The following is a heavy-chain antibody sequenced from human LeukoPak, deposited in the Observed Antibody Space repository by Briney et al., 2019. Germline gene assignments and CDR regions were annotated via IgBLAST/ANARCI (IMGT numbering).Heavy chain of an antibody. CDR1: GFTFSHYG. Sequence: PGGSLRLSCAASGFTFSHYGMHWVRQAPGKGLEWVAFIRFDGSDTYYEESVKGRFTVSRDNSKDALELQLNSLRADDAAMYYRARALSPGSGWYFLDHGGQGTLVTV. V-gene: IGHV3-30*02. CDR3: ARALSPGSGWYFLDH. J-gene: IGHJ4*02. D-gene: IGHD6-19*01. CDR2: IRFDGSDT.